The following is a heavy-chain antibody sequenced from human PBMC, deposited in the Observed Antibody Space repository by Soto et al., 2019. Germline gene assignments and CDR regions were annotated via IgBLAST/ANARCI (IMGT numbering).Heavy chain of an antibody. D-gene: IGHD1-7*01. V-gene: IGHV4-39*01. J-gene: IGHJ6*02. CDR3: ARLNAGTTYYYYGMDV. CDR2: IYYSGST. Sequence: QLQLHESGPGLVKPSETLSLTCTVSGASISSSSYYWGWIRQPPGKGLEWIGSIYYSGSTYYNPSLKCRVTISVDTSKNQFSRTLSSVTAADTALDYCARLNAGTTYYYYGMDVWGQGTTVTVSS. CDR1: GASISSSSYY.